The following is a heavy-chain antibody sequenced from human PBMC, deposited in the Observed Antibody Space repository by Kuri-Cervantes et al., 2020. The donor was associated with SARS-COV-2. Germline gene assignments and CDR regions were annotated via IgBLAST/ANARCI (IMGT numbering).Heavy chain of an antibody. CDR1: GYSFTSYW. V-gene: IGHV5-51*01. CDR3: ARQATVRENWFDP. J-gene: IGHJ5*02. CDR2: IYPGDSDT. D-gene: IGHD4-11*01. Sequence: KVSCKGSGYSFTSYWIGWVRQMPGKGLEWMGIIYPGDSDTRYSPSFQGQVTISADKSISTAYLQWSSLKASDTAMYYCARQATVRENWFDPWDQGTLVTVSS.